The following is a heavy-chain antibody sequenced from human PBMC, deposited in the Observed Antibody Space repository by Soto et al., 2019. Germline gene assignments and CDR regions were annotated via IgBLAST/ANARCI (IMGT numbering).Heavy chain of an antibody. CDR1: GGSISSSSYY. CDR2: IYYSGST. Sequence: SETLSLTCTVSGGSISSSSYYWGWIRQPPGKGLEWIGSIYYSGSTYYNPSLKSRITISVDTSKNQFSLKLSSVTAADTAVYYCARREYCSGGSCYFYYYYYYMDVWGKGTTVTVSS. J-gene: IGHJ6*03. CDR3: ARREYCSGGSCYFYYYYYYMDV. V-gene: IGHV4-39*01. D-gene: IGHD2-15*01.